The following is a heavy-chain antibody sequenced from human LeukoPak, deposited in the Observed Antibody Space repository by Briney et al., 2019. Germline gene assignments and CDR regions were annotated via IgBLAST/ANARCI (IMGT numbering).Heavy chain of an antibody. Sequence: PGGSLRLSCAASGFTFSSYGMHWVRQAPGKGLEWVAVIWYDGSNKYYADSVKGRFTISRDNSKNTLYLQMNSLRAEDTAVYYCATGDRLWSGYYYYYYYMDVWGKGTTVTVSS. CDR1: GFTFSSYG. CDR2: IWYDGSNK. CDR3: ATGDRLWSGYYYYYYYMDV. V-gene: IGHV3-33*01. D-gene: IGHD3-3*01. J-gene: IGHJ6*03.